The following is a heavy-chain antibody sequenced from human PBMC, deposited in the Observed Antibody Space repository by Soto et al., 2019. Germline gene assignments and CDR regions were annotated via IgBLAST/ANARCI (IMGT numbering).Heavy chain of an antibody. CDR2: IIPVFGTA. V-gene: IGHV1-69*01. J-gene: IGHJ6*02. Sequence: QVQLVQSGAEVKKPGSSVKVSCKASGGTFSSYAISWVRQAPGQGLEWMGGIIPVFGTANYAQKFQGRVTITADESTSTAYMELSSLRSEDTAVYYCAGGGLLQNYYYYGMDVWGQGTTVTVSS. CDR3: AGGGLLQNYYYYGMDV. CDR1: GGTFSSYA. D-gene: IGHD3-16*01.